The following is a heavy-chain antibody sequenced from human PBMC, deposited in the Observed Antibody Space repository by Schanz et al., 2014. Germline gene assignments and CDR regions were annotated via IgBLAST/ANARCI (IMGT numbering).Heavy chain of an antibody. V-gene: IGHV3-30*18. D-gene: IGHD6-13*01. CDR1: GITLSGYG. CDR3: AKEKEEVAADGSVFDY. Sequence: VQLLESGGGLVQPGGSLRISCAASGITLSGYGLHWVRQAPGKGLEWVGFISFDGRNTGYAHSVKGRFTISRDNSKNTVNLQMNSRRAEDTAVYYCAKEKEEVAADGSVFDYWGQGTLVTVSS. J-gene: IGHJ4*02. CDR2: ISFDGRNT.